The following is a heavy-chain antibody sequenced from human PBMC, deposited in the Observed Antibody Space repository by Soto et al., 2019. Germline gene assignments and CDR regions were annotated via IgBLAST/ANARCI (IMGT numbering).Heavy chain of an antibody. CDR3: AGVGRLSPFYF. CDR2: LYHTGNT. J-gene: IGHJ4*02. CDR1: SGSIGSGIW. V-gene: IGHV4-4*02. Sequence: VQLQESGPGLVEPSGTLSLTCTASSGSIGSGIWWSWLRQPPGKGLEWIEALYHTGNTNYNPFRKVQLPTSGGEPKHLFAPRLSSAAAGGTAVSSCAGVGRLSPFYFWGLGTLVTVSS. D-gene: IGHD2-8*01.